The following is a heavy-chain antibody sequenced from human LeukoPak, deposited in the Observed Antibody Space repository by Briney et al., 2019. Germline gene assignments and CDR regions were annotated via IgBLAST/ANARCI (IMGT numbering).Heavy chain of an antibody. CDR2: IIPIFGTA. J-gene: IGHJ4*02. Sequence: SVKVSCKASGGTFSSYAISWVRQAPGQGLEWMGGIIPIFGTANYAQKFQGRVTITADESTSTAYMELRSLRSDDTAVYYCAREGDYYDSSGYPNFDYWGQGTLVTVSS. CDR1: GGTFSSYA. CDR3: AREGDYYDSSGYPNFDY. D-gene: IGHD3-22*01. V-gene: IGHV1-69*13.